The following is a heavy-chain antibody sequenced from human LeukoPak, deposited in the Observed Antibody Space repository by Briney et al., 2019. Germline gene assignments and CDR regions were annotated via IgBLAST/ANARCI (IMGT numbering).Heavy chain of an antibody. J-gene: IGHJ5*02. V-gene: IGHV1-24*01. CDR2: FDPEDGET. CDR1: GYTLTELS. CDR3: ATGGDYGDYVWFDP. Sequence: ASVKDSCKVSGYTLTELSMHWVRQAPGKGLEWMGGFDPEDGETIYAQKFQGRVTMTEDTSTDTAYMELSSLRSEDTAVYYCATGGDYGDYVWFDPWGQGTLVTVSS. D-gene: IGHD4-17*01.